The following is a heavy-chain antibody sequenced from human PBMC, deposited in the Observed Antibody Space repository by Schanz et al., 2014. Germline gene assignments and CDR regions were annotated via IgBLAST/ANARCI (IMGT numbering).Heavy chain of an antibody. CDR1: GYSFTPFP. J-gene: IGHJ4*02. CDR2: INAGTGNT. Sequence: QVQLVQSGAEVKKPGSSVKVSCKASGYSFTPFPIHWVRQAPGQRLEWMGWINAGTGNTEYSQKFQGRVTITRDTLASTAYMEVSSLRSEDTAVYYCARSGSSNWYVFDYWGQGTLVTVSS. CDR3: ARSGSSNWYVFDY. D-gene: IGHD6-13*01. V-gene: IGHV1-3*01.